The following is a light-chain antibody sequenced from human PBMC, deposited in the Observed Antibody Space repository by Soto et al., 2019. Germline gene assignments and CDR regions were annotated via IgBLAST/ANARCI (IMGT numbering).Light chain of an antibody. Sequence: EIVLTQSPATLSLSPGERATLSCRASHSVDRDLGWFPQQPGQAPRLLIFDASNRALGVPSRFSGSGSGTDFTLSISSLETDAFAVYYCQQRYNGLTFGGGTKVEIK. CDR3: QQRYNGLT. V-gene: IGKV3-11*01. CDR2: DAS. CDR1: HSVDRD. J-gene: IGKJ4*01.